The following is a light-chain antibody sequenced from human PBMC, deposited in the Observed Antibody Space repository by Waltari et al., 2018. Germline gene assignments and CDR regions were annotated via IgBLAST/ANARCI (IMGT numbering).Light chain of an antibody. J-gene: IGKJ1*01. Sequence: EIVMTQSPATLSVSPGERATRSCRARQSVSRNLAWYQQKPGQAPRLLIYGASTRATGIPARFSGSGSGTEFTLTISSLQSEDFAVYYCQQHNNWPPWTFGQGTKVEIK. CDR3: QQHNNWPPWT. CDR1: QSVSRN. CDR2: GAS. V-gene: IGKV3-15*01.